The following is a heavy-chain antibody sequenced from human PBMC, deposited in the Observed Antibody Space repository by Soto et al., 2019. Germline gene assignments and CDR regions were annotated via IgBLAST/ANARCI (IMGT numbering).Heavy chain of an antibody. CDR1: GFTFDHYA. D-gene: IGHD5-18*01. CDR3: AKAVGSYGNFDY. J-gene: IGHJ4*02. V-gene: IGHV3-9*01. CDR2: ISWNSGSI. Sequence: EVQLVESGGGLVQPGRSLRLSCAASGFTFDHYAMHWVRQAPGKGLEWVSRISWNSGSIGYADSVKGRFTISRDNAKNSQYLQMSSLRAEDTALYYCAKAVGSYGNFDYWGQGTLVTVSS.